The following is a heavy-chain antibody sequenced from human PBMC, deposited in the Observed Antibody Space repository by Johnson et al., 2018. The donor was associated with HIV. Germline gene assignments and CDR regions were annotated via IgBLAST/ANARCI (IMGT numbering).Heavy chain of an antibody. J-gene: IGHJ3*02. CDR3: VRRFYDSSACDI. V-gene: IGHV3-30-3*01. CDR1: GFTFTSFA. D-gene: IGHD3-22*01. Sequence: QVQLVESGGGVVQPGTSLRLSCAASGFTFTSFAMHWVRQAPGKGLEWVGFISYDGSNKYFTDSVRGRFTISRDNSRNTLFLQMNSLRAEDTGVYYCVRRFYDSSACDIWGQGTLVTVSS. CDR2: ISYDGSNK.